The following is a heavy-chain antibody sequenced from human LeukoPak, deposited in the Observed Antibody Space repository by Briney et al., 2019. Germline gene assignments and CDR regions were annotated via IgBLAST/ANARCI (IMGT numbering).Heavy chain of an antibody. CDR1: GFTFSSYW. CDR2: IKQDGSEK. D-gene: IGHD1-7*01. V-gene: IGHV3-7*01. Sequence: GGSLRLSCAASGFTFSSYWMSGVRQAPGKGLEWVANIKQDGSEKYYVDSVKGRFSISRDNAKNSLYLQMNSVRAEDTAVYYCAYLNSHAFDIWGQGTVVTVSS. J-gene: IGHJ3*02. CDR3: AYLNSHAFDI.